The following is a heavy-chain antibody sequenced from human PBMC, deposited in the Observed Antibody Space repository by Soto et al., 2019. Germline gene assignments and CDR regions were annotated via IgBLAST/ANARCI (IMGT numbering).Heavy chain of an antibody. J-gene: IGHJ4*02. D-gene: IGHD6-19*01. V-gene: IGHV3-74*01. Sequence: EVQLVESGGGLVQPGGSLRLSCAASGFTFSSYWMHWVRQAPGKGLVWVSRINSDGSSTSYADSVKGRFTISRDNAKNPLYLQMNSLSAEDTAVYYCAVAVAGPTAIGYWGQGTLVTVSS. CDR2: INSDGSST. CDR3: AVAVAGPTAIGY. CDR1: GFTFSSYW.